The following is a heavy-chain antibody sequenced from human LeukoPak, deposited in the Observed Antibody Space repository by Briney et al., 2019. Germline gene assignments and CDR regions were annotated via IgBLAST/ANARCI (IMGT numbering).Heavy chain of an antibody. J-gene: IGHJ1*01. CDR3: ARDAFGGSYYEYFQH. V-gene: IGHV3-23*01. D-gene: IGHD1-26*01. Sequence: GGSLRLSCAASGFTFSNYAMSWVRQAPGKGLQWVSGISATGGSTYYADSVRGRFTVSRDRSKSSLYLQMNSLRAEDTAVYYCARDAFGGSYYEYFQHWGQGTLVTVSS. CDR1: GFTFSNYA. CDR2: ISATGGST.